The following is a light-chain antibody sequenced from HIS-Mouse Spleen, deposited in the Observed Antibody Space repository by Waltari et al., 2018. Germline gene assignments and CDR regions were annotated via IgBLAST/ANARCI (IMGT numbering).Light chain of an antibody. Sequence: EIVMTQSPATLSVSPGERATLSCRASQSVSSNLPWYQQKPGQAPRLLFYVASTRATVIPPRFSGGGSGTEFTLTISGLNSKDFAVYYCRQNNNWPPYPFGQGTKLEIK. CDR1: QSVSSN. J-gene: IGKJ2*01. CDR3: RQNNNWPPYP. V-gene: IGKV3-15*01. CDR2: VAS.